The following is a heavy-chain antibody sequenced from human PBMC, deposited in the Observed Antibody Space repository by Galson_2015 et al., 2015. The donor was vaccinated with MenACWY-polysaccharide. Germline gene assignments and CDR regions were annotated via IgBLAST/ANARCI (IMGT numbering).Heavy chain of an antibody. Sequence: SLRLSCAASGFTFSSYGMSWGRQAPGKGLEWVSSISGSGGSTFYADSVKGRFTISRDNSKNTLSLQVNSLRAEDTAKYYCAKDLRVGATAGSELDFWGQGTLVTVSS. CDR3: AKDLRVGATAGSELDF. CDR2: ISGSGGST. V-gene: IGHV3-23*01. D-gene: IGHD1-26*01. J-gene: IGHJ4*02. CDR1: GFTFSSYG.